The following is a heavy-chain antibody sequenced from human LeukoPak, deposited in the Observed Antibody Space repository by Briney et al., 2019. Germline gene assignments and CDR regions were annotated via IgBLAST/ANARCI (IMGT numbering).Heavy chain of an antibody. D-gene: IGHD2-2*01. Sequence: SETLSLTCAVYGGSFSGYYWSWIRQPPGKGLEWIGEINHSGSTNYNPPLKSRVTISVDTSKNQFSLKLSSVTAADTAVYYCARGLRSSTRRNWFDPWGQGTLVTVSS. J-gene: IGHJ5*02. CDR3: ARGLRSSTRRNWFDP. V-gene: IGHV4-34*01. CDR1: GGSFSGYY. CDR2: INHSGST.